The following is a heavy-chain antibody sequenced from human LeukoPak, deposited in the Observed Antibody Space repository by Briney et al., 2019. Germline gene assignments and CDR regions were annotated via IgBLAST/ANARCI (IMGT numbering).Heavy chain of an antibody. Sequence: GGSLRLSCAASGFTFSSYSMNWVRQAPGKGLEWVAVIWYDGTNKYYADSVKGRFTISRDNSKNTLFLQVNSLRAEDTALYYCARGVSRYCSGGSCYYFDYWGQGTLVTVSS. CDR1: GFTFSSYS. CDR3: ARGVSRYCSGGSCYYFDY. CDR2: IWYDGTNK. V-gene: IGHV3-33*08. J-gene: IGHJ4*02. D-gene: IGHD2-15*01.